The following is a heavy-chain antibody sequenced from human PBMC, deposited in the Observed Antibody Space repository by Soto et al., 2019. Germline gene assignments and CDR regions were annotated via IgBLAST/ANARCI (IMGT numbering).Heavy chain of an antibody. J-gene: IGHJ5*01. CDR2: ISAYNGNT. Sequence: QVQLVQSGAEVKKPGASVKVSCKASGYTFTSYGISWVRQAPGQGLEWMGWISAYNGNTNYAQKLQGRVTMTTDTTASTAYRELRMLRSGDRAVYSCARWGGYCSGGSCSNWFDPWGQGTLVTVSS. CDR1: GYTFTSYG. D-gene: IGHD2-15*01. V-gene: IGHV1-18*01. CDR3: ARWGGYCSGGSCSNWFDP.